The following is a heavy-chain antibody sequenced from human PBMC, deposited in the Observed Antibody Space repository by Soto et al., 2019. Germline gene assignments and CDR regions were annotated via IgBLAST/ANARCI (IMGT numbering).Heavy chain of an antibody. CDR3: ARGSIAVAVYRYFDY. J-gene: IGHJ4*02. Sequence: SETLSLTCAVYGGSFSGYYWSWIRQPPGKGLEWIGEINHSGSTNYNPSLKSRVTISVDTSKNQFSLKLSSVTAADTAVYYCARGSIAVAVYRYFDYWGQGTLVTVSS. CDR2: INHSGST. V-gene: IGHV4-34*01. CDR1: GGSFSGYY. D-gene: IGHD6-19*01.